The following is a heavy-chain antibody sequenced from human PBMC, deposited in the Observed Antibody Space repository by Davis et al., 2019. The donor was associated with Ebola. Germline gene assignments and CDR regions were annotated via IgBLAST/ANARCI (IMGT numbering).Heavy chain of an antibody. V-gene: IGHV3-30*03. CDR2: ISYDGSNK. CDR3: ARGHKAVAGNFDY. J-gene: IGHJ4*02. D-gene: IGHD6-19*01. Sequence: GESLKISCAASGFTFSSYGMHWVRQAPGKGLEWVAVISYDGSNKYYADSVKGRFTISRDNSKNTLYLQMNSLRAEDTAVYYCARGHKAVAGNFDYWGQGTLVTVSS. CDR1: GFTFSSYG.